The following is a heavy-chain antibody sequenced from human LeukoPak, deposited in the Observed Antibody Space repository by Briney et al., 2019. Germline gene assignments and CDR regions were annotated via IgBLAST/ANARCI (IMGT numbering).Heavy chain of an antibody. Sequence: SETLSLTCTVSGGSISSSGYYWGWIRQPPGKRLEWIGSIYYSGSTYYNPSLKSRVTISVDTSKNQFSLKLSSVTAADTAVYYCARTVTAIAPWYFDYWGQGTLVTVSS. D-gene: IGHD2-21*02. V-gene: IGHV4-39*01. CDR3: ARTVTAIAPWYFDY. CDR2: IYYSGST. J-gene: IGHJ4*02. CDR1: GGSISSSGYY.